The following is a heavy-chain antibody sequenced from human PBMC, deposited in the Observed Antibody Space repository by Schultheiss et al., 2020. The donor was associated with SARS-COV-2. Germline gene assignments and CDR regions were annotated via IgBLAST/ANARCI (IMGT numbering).Heavy chain of an antibody. Sequence: GGSLRLSCAASGFTFSDCSMNWVRQAPGKGLEWVSYISSSSSTIYYADSVKGRFTISRDNAKNSLYLQMNSLRAEDTAVYYCARDGLVVVPAAMITWGQGTLVTVSS. J-gene: IGHJ5*02. CDR1: GFTFSDCS. V-gene: IGHV3-48*01. D-gene: IGHD2-2*01. CDR2: ISSSSSTI. CDR3: ARDGLVVVPAAMIT.